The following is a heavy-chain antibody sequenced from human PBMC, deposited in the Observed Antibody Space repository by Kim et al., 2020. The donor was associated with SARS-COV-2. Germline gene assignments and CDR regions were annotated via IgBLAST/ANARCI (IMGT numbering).Heavy chain of an antibody. V-gene: IGHV1-2*02. CDR1: GYTFTGYY. D-gene: IGHD1-26*01. CDR3: ARAQWELLSVAAFDI. J-gene: IGHJ3*02. CDR2: INPNSGGT. Sequence: ASVKVSCKASGYTFTGYYMHWVRQAPGQGLEWMGWINPNSGGTNYAQKFQGRVTMTRDTSISTAYMELSRLRSDDTAVYYCARAQWELLSVAAFDIWGQGTMVTVSS.